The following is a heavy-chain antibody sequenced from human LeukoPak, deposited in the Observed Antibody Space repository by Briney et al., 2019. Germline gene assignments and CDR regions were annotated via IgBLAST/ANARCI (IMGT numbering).Heavy chain of an antibody. CDR1: GFTFSDYY. D-gene: IGHD1-26*01. V-gene: IGHV3-11*04. Sequence: GGSLRLSCAASGFTFSDYYMNWLRQAPGKGLEWVSHISKSGSPIYYADSVKGRFTISRDNAKNSLYLQMDSLRAEDTAVYYCQGTEGATTSDAFDVWGQGTMVTVSS. CDR2: ISKSGSPI. CDR3: QGTEGATTSDAFDV. J-gene: IGHJ3*01.